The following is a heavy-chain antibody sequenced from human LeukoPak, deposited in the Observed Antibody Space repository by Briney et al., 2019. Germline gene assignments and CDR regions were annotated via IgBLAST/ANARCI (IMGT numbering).Heavy chain of an antibody. Sequence: GGSLRLSCAASGFTFSSYSMNWVRQAPGKWLEWVSYISSSSSTIYYADSVKGRFTISRDNAKNSLYLQMNSLRAEDTAVYYCARDAQYDILTGYFQDWGQGTLVTVSS. CDR2: ISSSSSTI. CDR3: ARDAQYDILTGYFQD. V-gene: IGHV3-48*04. CDR1: GFTFSSYS. J-gene: IGHJ1*01. D-gene: IGHD3-9*01.